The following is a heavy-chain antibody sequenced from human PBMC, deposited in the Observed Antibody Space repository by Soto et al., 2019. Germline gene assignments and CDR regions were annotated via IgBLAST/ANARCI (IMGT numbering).Heavy chain of an antibody. Sequence: QVQLVESGGGVVQPGRSLRLSCAASGFTFSSYGMHWVRQAPGKGLEWVAVISYDGSNKYYADSVKVRFTISSDNSKNTMYLQMNTLRDVDTAVYDSAKTNGGLLFFKPDLWGQGTLVTVSS. J-gene: IGHJ4*02. V-gene: IGHV3-30*18. CDR3: AKTNGGLLFFKPDL. CDR2: ISYDGSNK. CDR1: GFTFSSYG. D-gene: IGHD3-16*01.